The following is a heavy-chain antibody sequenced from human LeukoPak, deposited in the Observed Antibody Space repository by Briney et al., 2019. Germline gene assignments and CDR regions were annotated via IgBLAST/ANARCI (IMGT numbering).Heavy chain of an antibody. J-gene: IGHJ4*02. V-gene: IGHV3-23*01. CDR2: ISGGGAKT. D-gene: IGHD6-13*01. CDR3: AKGGDSNSWYYFNY. Sequence: GGSLRLSCAASGFTFSSYVMSWVRRAPGKGLESVSGISGGGAKTYNADSVKGRFTISRDNSKNTLYLQMNSLRAGDTAVYYCAKGGDSNSWYYFNYWGQGTLVTVSS. CDR1: GFTFSSYV.